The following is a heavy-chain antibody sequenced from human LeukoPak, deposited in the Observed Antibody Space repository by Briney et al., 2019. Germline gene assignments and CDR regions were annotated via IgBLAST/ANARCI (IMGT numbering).Heavy chain of an antibody. V-gene: IGHV3-23*01. CDR2: SRGGGET. Sequence: PGGSLRLSCSASGISFSNYAMSWVRQAPARGPEWVSSRGGGETFYADSVKGRFTLSRDDSRNTVYLQLNNLRVEDTAIYYCAKANWVSNADAVWWGQGTQVTVSS. D-gene: IGHD1-1*01. CDR3: AKANWVSNADAVW. CDR1: GISFSNYA. J-gene: IGHJ4*02.